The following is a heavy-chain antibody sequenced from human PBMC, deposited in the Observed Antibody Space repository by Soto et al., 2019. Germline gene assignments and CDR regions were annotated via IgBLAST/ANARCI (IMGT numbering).Heavy chain of an antibody. CDR1: NDSISSYY. J-gene: IGHJ4*02. CDR2: VYYSGGT. Sequence: SETLSLTCTVSNDSISSYYWSWIRQPPGKGLEWIGYVYYSGGTKYNPSLKSRLTMSLDMSKKQFSLRLTSVTAADTAVYFCARTTRMTAMIDYWGQGTQVTVSS. D-gene: IGHD2-21*02. V-gene: IGHV4-59*01. CDR3: ARTTRMTAMIDY.